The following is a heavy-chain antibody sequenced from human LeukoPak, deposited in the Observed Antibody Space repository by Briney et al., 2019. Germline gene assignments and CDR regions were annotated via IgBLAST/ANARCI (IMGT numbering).Heavy chain of an antibody. V-gene: IGHV3-7*01. CDR1: GFTFSSYW. Sequence: SGGSLRLSCAASGFTFSSYWMSWVRQAPGKGLEWVANIKQDGSEKYYVDSVKGRFTISRDNSKNTLYLQMNSLRAEDTAVYYCARDPGRYYYYGMDVWGQGTTVTVSS. J-gene: IGHJ6*02. D-gene: IGHD2-15*01. CDR2: IKQDGSEK. CDR3: ARDPGRYYYYGMDV.